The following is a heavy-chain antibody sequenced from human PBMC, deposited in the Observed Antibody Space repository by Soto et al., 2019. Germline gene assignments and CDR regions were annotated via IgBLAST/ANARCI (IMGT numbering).Heavy chain of an antibody. V-gene: IGHV1-69*01. CDR3: GIGSSLTKFEY. CDR1: GGSVSNSA. CDR2: IIPIFGPA. J-gene: IGHJ4*02. Sequence: QVQLVQSGSEVKKPGSSVRVSCKASGGSVSNSAISWLRQAPGQGLEWMGGIIPIFGPAIYARKFQGRFTIGADASACTAYMELNNVRSDDTVVYYCGIGSSLTKFEYWGQGTLVTVSS. D-gene: IGHD6-6*01.